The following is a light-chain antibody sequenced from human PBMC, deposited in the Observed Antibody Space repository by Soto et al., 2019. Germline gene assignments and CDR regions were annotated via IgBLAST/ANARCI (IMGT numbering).Light chain of an antibody. CDR2: EVS. J-gene: IGLJ2*01. Sequence: QSALTQPASVSGSPGQSITISCTGSTRDVGNYNFVSWYQQHPGKAPKLILYEVSRRPTGISSRFSGSKSGNTASLTISGLQSEDEGDYYCSSYTTWSTSIFGGGTKLTVL. CDR1: TRDVGNYNF. V-gene: IGLV2-14*03. CDR3: SSYTTWSTSI.